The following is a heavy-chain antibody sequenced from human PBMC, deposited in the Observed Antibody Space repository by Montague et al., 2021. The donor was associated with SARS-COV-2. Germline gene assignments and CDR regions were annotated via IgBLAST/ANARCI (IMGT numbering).Heavy chain of an antibody. CDR2: INHGGST. J-gene: IGHJ6*03. CDR1: GTSFSGYY. V-gene: IGHV4-34*01. CDR3: ARLRDGVVPSPILGVGPYYSYYSMDA. Sequence: SETLSLTCAVHGTSFSGYYWNWIRQPPGKGLEWIGEINHGGSTKYSPSLKSRLTISADTSKNQFSLKLTSVAAADTAVYYCARLRDGVVPSPILGVGPYYSYYSMDAGGRGPTVTVSS. D-gene: IGHD3-10*01.